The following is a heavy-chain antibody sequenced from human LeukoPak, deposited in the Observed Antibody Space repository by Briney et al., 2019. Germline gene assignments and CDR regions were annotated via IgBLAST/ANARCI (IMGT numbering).Heavy chain of an antibody. CDR3: ARGGVTIFGVVPDV. CDR2: VSINGGPT. D-gene: IGHD3-3*01. CDR1: GFTFNNYA. V-gene: IGHV3-64*01. J-gene: IGHJ6*02. Sequence: GGSLRLSCAASGFTFNNYAMYWVRQAPGEGLEYVSAVSINGGPTNYANSVKDRFTISRDNSKNILWLQMGSLRTEDMAVYYCARGGVTIFGVVPDVWGQGTTVTVSS.